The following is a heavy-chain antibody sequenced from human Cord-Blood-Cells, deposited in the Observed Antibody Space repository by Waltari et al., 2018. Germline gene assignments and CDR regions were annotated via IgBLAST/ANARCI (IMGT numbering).Heavy chain of an antibody. CDR3: AKGRRSSHYYYYYYYMDV. D-gene: IGHD2-15*01. CDR1: GFTFSSYA. Sequence: EVQLLESGGGLVQPGGSLRLSCAASGFTFSSYAMSWVRQAPGKGLEWVSAISGSGGRTYYADAVKGRFTISRDNSKNTLYLQMNSLRAEDTAVYYCAKGRRSSHYYYYYYYMDVWGKGTTVTVSS. J-gene: IGHJ6*03. V-gene: IGHV3-23*01. CDR2: ISGSGGRT.